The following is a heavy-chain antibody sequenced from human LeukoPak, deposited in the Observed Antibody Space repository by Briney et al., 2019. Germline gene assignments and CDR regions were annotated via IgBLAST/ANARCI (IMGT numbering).Heavy chain of an antibody. D-gene: IGHD2-15*01. Sequence: GGSLRLSCAASGFTVSINYMSWVRQAPGKGLEWVSVINSDGSAYHADSVKGRFTISRDNSKNTLYLQINSLRAEDTAVYYCARLAGGSGGPLDYWGQGTLVTVSS. CDR3: ARLAGGSGGPLDY. CDR1: GFTVSINY. CDR2: INSDGSA. J-gene: IGHJ4*02. V-gene: IGHV3-66*01.